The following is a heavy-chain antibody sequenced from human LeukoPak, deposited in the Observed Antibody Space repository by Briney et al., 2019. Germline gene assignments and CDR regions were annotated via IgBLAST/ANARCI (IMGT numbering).Heavy chain of an antibody. Sequence: ASVKVSCTASGYTFTSYGISWVRQVPGQGLEWMGWISAYNGNTNYAQKLQGRVTMTTDTSTSTAYMELRNLRSDDTAVYYCARGGYFDWLLFLDYWGQGTLVTVSS. V-gene: IGHV1-18*01. CDR3: ARGGYFDWLLFLDY. CDR2: ISAYNGNT. D-gene: IGHD3-9*01. J-gene: IGHJ4*02. CDR1: GYTFTSYG.